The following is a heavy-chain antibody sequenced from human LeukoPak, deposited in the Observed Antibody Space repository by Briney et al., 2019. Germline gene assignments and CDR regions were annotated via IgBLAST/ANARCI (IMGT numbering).Heavy chain of an antibody. V-gene: IGHV3-21*01. CDR1: GFTFSSYS. Sequence: GGSLRLSCAASGFTFSSYSMNWVRQAPGKGLEWVSSISSSSSYIYYADSVKGRFTISRDNAKNSLYLQMNSLRAEDTAVYYCARIMWDVVVVAATESGAFDIWGQGTMVTVSS. J-gene: IGHJ3*02. CDR2: ISSSSSYI. CDR3: ARIMWDVVVVAATESGAFDI. D-gene: IGHD2-15*01.